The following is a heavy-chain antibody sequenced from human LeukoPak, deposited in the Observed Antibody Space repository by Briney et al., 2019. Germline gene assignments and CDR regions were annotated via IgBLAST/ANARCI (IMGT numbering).Heavy chain of an antibody. D-gene: IGHD3-22*01. J-gene: IGHJ4*02. CDR3: ARDQNYYDSSGYWGD. V-gene: IGHV3-33*01. CDR2: ISFDGSQK. Sequence: GGSLRLSCAASGFTFSNYSMHWVRQAPGKGLEWVALISFDGSQKYYADSVKGRFTISRDNSKNTLYLQMNSLRAEDTAVYYCARDQNYYDSSGYWGDWGQGTLVTVSS. CDR1: GFTFSNYS.